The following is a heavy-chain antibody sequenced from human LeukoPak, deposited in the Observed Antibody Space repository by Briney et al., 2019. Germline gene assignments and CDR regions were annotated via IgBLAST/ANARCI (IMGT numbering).Heavy chain of an antibody. CDR3: ARDKWRVVPAVYYYYYYMDV. D-gene: IGHD2-2*01. V-gene: IGHV1-46*01. Sequence: ASVKVSCKTSGYSFISYYMHWVRQAPGQGLEWMGIINPSGGSTNYAQKFQGRVTMTRDTSISTAYMDLSRLRSDDTAVYYCARDKWRVVPAVYYYYYYMDVWGKGTTVTVSS. J-gene: IGHJ6*03. CDR2: INPSGGST. CDR1: GYSFISYY.